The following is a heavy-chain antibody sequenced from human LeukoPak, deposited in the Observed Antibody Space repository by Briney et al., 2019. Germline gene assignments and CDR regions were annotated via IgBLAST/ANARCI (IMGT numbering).Heavy chain of an antibody. CDR2: INPSGGST. D-gene: IGHD3-3*01. CDR1: GYTFTSYC. CDR3: ARTYTIFGVAPNLYYYYGMDV. Sequence: ASVKVSCKASGYTFTSYCMHWVRQAPGQGLERMGIINPSGGSTSYAQKFQGRVTMTRDTSTSTVYMELSSLRSEDTAVYYCARTYTIFGVAPNLYYYYGMDVWGQGTTVTVSS. J-gene: IGHJ6*02. V-gene: IGHV1-46*01.